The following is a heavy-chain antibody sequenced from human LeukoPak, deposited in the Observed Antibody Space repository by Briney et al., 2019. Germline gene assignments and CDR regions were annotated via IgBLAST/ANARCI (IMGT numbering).Heavy chain of an antibody. CDR2: INTNTGNP. CDR3: ARSPIYSYGPDYYYMDV. D-gene: IGHD5-18*01. Sequence: EASVKVSCKASGYTFTSYAMNWVRQAHGQGLEWMGWINTNTGNPTYAQGFTGRFVFSLDTSVSTAYLQISSLKAEDTAVYYCARSPIYSYGPDYYYMDVWGKGTTVTVSS. CDR1: GYTFTSYA. V-gene: IGHV7-4-1*02. J-gene: IGHJ6*03.